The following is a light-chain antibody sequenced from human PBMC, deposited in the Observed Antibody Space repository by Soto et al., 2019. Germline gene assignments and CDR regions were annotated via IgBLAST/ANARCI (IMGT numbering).Light chain of an antibody. CDR3: QHRDNWSYI. CDR2: DTS. J-gene: IGKJ2*01. V-gene: IGKV3-11*01. Sequence: IVLTQSPATLSLSPGERATLSCRASESVRHYVAWYQQKPGQAPRLLMYDTSTRATSIPARFSGCGSGTDYTLTISSLEAEDFAIYYCQHRDNWSYIFGQGTKLEIK. CDR1: ESVRHY.